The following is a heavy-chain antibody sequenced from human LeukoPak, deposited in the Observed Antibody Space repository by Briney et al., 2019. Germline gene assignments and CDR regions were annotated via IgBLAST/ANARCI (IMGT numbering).Heavy chain of an antibody. J-gene: IGHJ4*02. V-gene: IGHV1-69*01. Sequence: SVKVSCKASGGTFSSYAISWVRQAPGRGLEWMGGIIPIFGTANYAQKFQGRVTITADESTSTAYTELSSLRSEDTAVYYCARAAVAGIHSGDYWGQGTLVTVSS. CDR1: GGTFSSYA. D-gene: IGHD6-19*01. CDR2: IIPIFGTA. CDR3: ARAAVAGIHSGDY.